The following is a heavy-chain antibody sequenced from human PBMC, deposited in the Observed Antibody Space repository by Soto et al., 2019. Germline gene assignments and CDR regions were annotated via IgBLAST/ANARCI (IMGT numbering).Heavy chain of an antibody. CDR3: ARGYTFQWSDAFDI. CDR1: GFTFSSYW. J-gene: IGHJ3*02. V-gene: IGHV3-7*01. D-gene: IGHD3-16*02. CDR2: IKQDGNEK. Sequence: EVQLVESGGGLVQPGGSLRLSCAASGFTFSSYWMSWVRQAPGKGLEWVANIKQDGNEKYYVDSVKGRLTISRDNAKNSLYLQMNCLRAEETDVYYCARGYTFQWSDAFDIWGQGTMVTVSS.